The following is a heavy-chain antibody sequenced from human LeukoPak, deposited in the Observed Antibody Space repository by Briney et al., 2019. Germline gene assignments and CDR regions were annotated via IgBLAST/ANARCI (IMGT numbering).Heavy chain of an antibody. CDR3: TRDNAAAGSYWYFDL. Sequence: PGRSLRLSCTASGFTFGDFAMSWVRQAPGKGLEWVSFIRSKAYGGTTEYGAAVKGRFTISRDDSKSIAYLQMNSLKTEDTAVYYCTRDNAAAGSYWYFDLWGRGTLVTVSS. CDR2: IRSKAYGGTT. D-gene: IGHD6-13*01. V-gene: IGHV3-49*04. J-gene: IGHJ2*01. CDR1: GFTFGDFA.